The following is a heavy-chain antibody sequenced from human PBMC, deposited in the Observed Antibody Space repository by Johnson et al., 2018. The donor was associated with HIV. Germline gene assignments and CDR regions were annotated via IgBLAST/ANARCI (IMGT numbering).Heavy chain of an antibody. CDR1: GFTFSNYG. CDR2: ISYDGSTK. V-gene: IGHV3-30*19. Sequence: QMQLVESGGGVVQPGRSLRLSCAASGFTFSNYGMHWVRQAPGKGLDWVAVISYDGSTKYYADSVKGRFTIPRDNSKNTLYLQMNSLRAEDTAVYYCAKDTYYYDSSGYYRDGFDIWGQGTMVTVSS. CDR3: AKDTYYYDSSGYYRDGFDI. J-gene: IGHJ3*02. D-gene: IGHD3-22*01.